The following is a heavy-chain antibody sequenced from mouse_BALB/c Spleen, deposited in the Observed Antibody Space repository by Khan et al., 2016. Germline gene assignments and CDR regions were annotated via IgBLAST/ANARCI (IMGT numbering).Heavy chain of an antibody. V-gene: IGHV1S136*01. D-gene: IGHD2-1*01. Sequence: IQLVQSGPELVKPGASVKMSCKASGYTFTSYVMHWVKQKPGQGLEWIGYINPYNDGTKYNEKFKGQATLTSDTSSSTAYMELSSLTSEDSAAYYGARGDGNYPTYWYFDVWGAGTTVTVSS. CDR3: ARGDGNYPTYWYFDV. CDR1: GYTFTSYV. CDR2: INPYNDGT. J-gene: IGHJ1*01.